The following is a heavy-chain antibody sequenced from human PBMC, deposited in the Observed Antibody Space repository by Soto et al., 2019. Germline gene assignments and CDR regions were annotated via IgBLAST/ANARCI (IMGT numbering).Heavy chain of an antibody. D-gene: IGHD1-26*01. CDR2: FDPEDGET. CDR1: GYTLTELS. J-gene: IGHJ4*02. Sequence: ASLKVSCEVSGYTLTELSIHWVRQAPGKGLEWMGGFDPEDGETIYAQKFQGRVTMTEDTSTDTAYMELSSLRSEDTAVYYCATVGAILGQEYFDYWGQGTLLTV. V-gene: IGHV1-24*01. CDR3: ATVGAILGQEYFDY.